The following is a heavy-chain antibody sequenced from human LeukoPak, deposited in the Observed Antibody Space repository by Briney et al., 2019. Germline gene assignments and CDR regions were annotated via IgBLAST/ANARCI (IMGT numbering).Heavy chain of an antibody. D-gene: IGHD3-22*01. CDR2: ISYDGSNK. J-gene: IGHJ4*02. V-gene: IGHV3-30*18. Sequence: VRQAXXXXLEXVAVISYDGSNKYYADSVKGRFTISRDNSKNTLYLQMSSLRAEDTAVYYCAKRNYYYDSSGYYERFYYFDYWGQGTLVTVSS. CDR3: AKRNYYYDSSGYYERFYYFDY.